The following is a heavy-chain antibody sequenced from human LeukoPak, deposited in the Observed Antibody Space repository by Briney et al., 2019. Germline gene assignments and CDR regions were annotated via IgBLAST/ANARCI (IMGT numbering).Heavy chain of an antibody. Sequence: PSETLSLTCTVSGGPISSYYWSWIRHPPGKGLEWIGYIYYSGSTNYNPSLKSRVTISVDTSKNQFSLKLNSVTAADTAVYYCATRKLGNDYWGQGTLVTVSS. V-gene: IGHV4-59*01. CDR3: ATRKLGNDY. D-gene: IGHD7-27*01. J-gene: IGHJ4*02. CDR2: IYYSGST. CDR1: GGPISSYY.